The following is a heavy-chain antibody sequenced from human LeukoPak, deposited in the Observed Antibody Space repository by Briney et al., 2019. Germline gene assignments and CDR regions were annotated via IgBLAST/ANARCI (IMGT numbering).Heavy chain of an antibody. CDR2: INPNSGGT. D-gene: IGHD3-3*01. CDR1: GYTFTGYY. J-gene: IGHJ6*03. V-gene: IGHV1-2*02. CDR3: ARDVSDFRSFSKYYYMDV. Sequence: ASVKVSCKASGYTFTGYYMHWVRQAPGQGLEWMGWINPNSGGTNYAQKFQGRVTMTRDTSISTAYMELSRLRSDDTAVYYCARDVSDFRSFSKYYYMDVWGKGTTVTVSS.